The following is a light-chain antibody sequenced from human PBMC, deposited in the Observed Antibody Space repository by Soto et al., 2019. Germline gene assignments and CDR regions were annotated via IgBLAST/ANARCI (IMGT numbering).Light chain of an antibody. Sequence: EIVMTQSPATLSVSPGERATLSCRASQSVGSRLAWYQQKPGQAPRLLIYGASTRATSIPARFSGSGSGTEFTLTISSLQSEDFAVYYCQQYNDRPLTFGGGAKVAI. CDR2: GAS. V-gene: IGKV3-15*01. CDR1: QSVGSR. J-gene: IGKJ4*01. CDR3: QQYNDRPLT.